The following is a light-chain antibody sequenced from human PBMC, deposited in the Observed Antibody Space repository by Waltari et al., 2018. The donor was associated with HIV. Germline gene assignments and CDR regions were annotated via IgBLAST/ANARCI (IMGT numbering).Light chain of an antibody. CDR3: TSYRSGSTLV. V-gene: IGLV2-14*01. J-gene: IGLJ2*01. CDR1: TSHVGCYDS. Sequence: QSALTQPASVSGSPGQSITISCTGTTSHVGCYDSVSWYQQHPGKAPKLMIFEVTSRPSGVSHRFSGSKSGNTASLTISGLQAEDEADYYCTSYRSGSTLVVGGGTKVTVL. CDR2: EVT.